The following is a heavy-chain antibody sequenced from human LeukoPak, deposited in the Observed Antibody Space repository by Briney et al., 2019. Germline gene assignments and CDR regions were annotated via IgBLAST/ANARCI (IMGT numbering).Heavy chain of an antibody. V-gene: IGHV4-34*01. CDR2: INHSGST. CDR3: ARGYSSSSWFDL. D-gene: IGHD6-6*01. Sequence: SETLSLTCAVYGGSFSGYYWSWIRQPPGKGLEWIGEINHSGSTNYNPSLKSRVTISVDTSKNQFSLRLSSVTAADTAVYYCARGYSSSSWFDLWGQGTLVTVSS. J-gene: IGHJ5*02. CDR1: GGSFSGYY.